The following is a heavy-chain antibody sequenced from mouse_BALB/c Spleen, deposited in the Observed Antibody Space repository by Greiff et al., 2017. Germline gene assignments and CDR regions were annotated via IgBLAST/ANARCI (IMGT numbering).Heavy chain of an antibody. CDR3: ASYGYDGY. D-gene: IGHD2-2*01. V-gene: IGHV3-2*02. J-gene: IGHJ2*01. Sequence: EVKVVESGPGLVKPSQSLSLTCTVTGYSITSDYAWNWIRQFPGNRLEWMGYISYSGTTSYNPTFKSRISIARDTSKNQFFLQLNYVTTEDTATYYCASYGYDGYWGQGTTLTVSA. CDR1: GYSITSDYA. CDR2: ISYSGTT.